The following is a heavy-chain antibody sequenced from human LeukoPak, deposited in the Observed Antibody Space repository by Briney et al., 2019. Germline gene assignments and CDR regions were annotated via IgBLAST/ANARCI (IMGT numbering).Heavy chain of an antibody. CDR2: IYYSGST. D-gene: IGHD3-22*01. CDR1: GGSISSSSYY. V-gene: IGHV4-39*07. CDR3: ARGKRDSSGYQNYDAFDI. Sequence: SETLSLTCTVSGGSISSSSYYWGWIRQPPGKGLEWIGSIYYSGSTYYNPSLKSRVTISVDTSKNQFSLKPSTVTAADTAVYYCARGKRDSSGYQNYDAFDIWGQGTMVTVSS. J-gene: IGHJ3*02.